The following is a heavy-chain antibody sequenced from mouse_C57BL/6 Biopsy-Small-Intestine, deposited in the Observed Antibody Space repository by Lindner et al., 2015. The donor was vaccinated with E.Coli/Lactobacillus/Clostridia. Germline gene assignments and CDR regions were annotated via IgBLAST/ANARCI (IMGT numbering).Heavy chain of an antibody. CDR3: ARVWLTELSGDY. Sequence: SVKVSCKTSGYTFTSYGISWVRQAPGQGLEWMGWISAYDGSTTYAQKLQGRVTMTTDAFTSTAYMELRSLRSDDTAVYYCARVWLTELSGDYWGQGTLVTVSS. CDR1: GYTFTSYG. CDR2: ISAYDGST. J-gene: IGHJ4*01. V-gene: IGHV1-85*01. D-gene: IGHD2-10*02.